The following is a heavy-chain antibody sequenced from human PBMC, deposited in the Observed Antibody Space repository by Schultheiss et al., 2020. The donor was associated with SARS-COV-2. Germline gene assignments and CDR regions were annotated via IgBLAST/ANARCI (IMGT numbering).Heavy chain of an antibody. D-gene: IGHD4-17*01. CDR2: IYSGGST. CDR1: GFTFSSYA. Sequence: GSLRLSCAASGFTFSSYAMSWVRQAPGKGLEWVSVIYSGGSTYYADSVKGRFTISRDNANNSLYLQMSSLRAEDTAVYFCARDGDITYYFYGMDVWGQGTTVTVSS. V-gene: IGHV3-23*03. CDR3: ARDGDITYYFYGMDV. J-gene: IGHJ6*02.